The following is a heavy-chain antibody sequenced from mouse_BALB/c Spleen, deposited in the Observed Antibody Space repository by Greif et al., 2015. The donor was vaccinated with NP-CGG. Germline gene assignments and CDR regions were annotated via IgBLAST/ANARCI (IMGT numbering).Heavy chain of an antibody. CDR3: ARHYAHYAMDY. CDR1: GFSLTGYG. D-gene: IGHD1-1*02. Sequence: VQLQQSGPGLVAPSQSLSITCNVSGFSLTGYGVNWVRQPPGKGLEWLGMIWGDGSTDYNSALKSRLSISKDNSKSQVFLKMNSLQTDDTARYYCARHYAHYAMDYWGQGTSVTVSS. CDR2: IWGDGST. V-gene: IGHV2-6-7*01. J-gene: IGHJ4*01.